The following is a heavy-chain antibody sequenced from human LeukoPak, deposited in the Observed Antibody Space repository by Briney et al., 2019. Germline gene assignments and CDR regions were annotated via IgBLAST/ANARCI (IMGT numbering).Heavy chain of an antibody. CDR2: INPNSGGT. D-gene: IGHD3-3*01. V-gene: IGHV1-2*02. Sequence: ASVKVSCKASGCTFTGYYMHWVRQAPGQGLEWMGWINPNSGGTNYAQKFQGRVTMTRDTSISTAYMELSRLRSDDTAVYYCARVDDFWSGYPDYWGQGTLVTVSS. CDR1: GCTFTGYY. J-gene: IGHJ4*02. CDR3: ARVDDFWSGYPDY.